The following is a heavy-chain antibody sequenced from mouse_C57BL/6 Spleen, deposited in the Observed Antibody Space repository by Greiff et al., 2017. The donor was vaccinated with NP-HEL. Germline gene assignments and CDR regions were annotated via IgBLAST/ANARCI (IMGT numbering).Heavy chain of an antibody. CDR2: IDPSDSYT. V-gene: IGHV1-59*01. Sequence: QVQLQQPGVELVRPGTSVKLSCKASGYTFTSYWMHWVKQRPGQGLEWIGVIDPSDSYTNYNQKFKGKATLTVDTSSSTAYMQLSSLTSEDSAVYYCARSWYFDVWGTGTTVTVSS. J-gene: IGHJ1*03. CDR1: GYTFTSYW. CDR3: ARSWYFDV.